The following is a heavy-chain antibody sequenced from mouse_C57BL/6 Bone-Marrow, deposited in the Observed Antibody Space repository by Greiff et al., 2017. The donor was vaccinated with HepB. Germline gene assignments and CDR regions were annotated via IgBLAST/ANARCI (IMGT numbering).Heavy chain of an antibody. CDR3: TTWGGRDAMDY. CDR1: GFNIKDDY. CDR2: IDPENGDT. Sequence: EVQLVESGAELVRPGASVKLSCTASGFNIKDDYMHWVKQRPEQGLEWIGWIDPENGDTEYASKFQGKATITADTSSNTAYLQLSSLTSEDTAVYYCTTWGGRDAMDYWGQGTSVTVSS. V-gene: IGHV14-4*01. D-gene: IGHD1-1*01. J-gene: IGHJ4*01.